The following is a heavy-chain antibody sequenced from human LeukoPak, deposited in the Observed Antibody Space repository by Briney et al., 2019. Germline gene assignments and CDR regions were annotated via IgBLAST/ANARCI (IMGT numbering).Heavy chain of an antibody. V-gene: IGHV3-48*04. CDR1: GFTFSSYS. CDR3: ARGIAAMVS. CDR2: IRSSSRTI. J-gene: IGHJ5*02. Sequence: GGSLRLSCAASGFTFSSYSMNWVRQAPGKGLEWVSYIRSSSRTIYYAASVKGRFTISKNNAENSLFLQMNSLRAEDTALYYCARGIAAMVSWGQGTLVTVSS. D-gene: IGHD5-18*01.